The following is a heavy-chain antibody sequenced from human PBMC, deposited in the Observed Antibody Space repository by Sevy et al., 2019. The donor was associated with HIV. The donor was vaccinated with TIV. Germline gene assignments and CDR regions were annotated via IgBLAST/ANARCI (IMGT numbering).Heavy chain of an antibody. D-gene: IGHD6-13*01. CDR3: ARSRGYSSSWYGGGLYYFDY. CDR2: ISAYNGNT. J-gene: IGHJ4*02. CDR1: GYTFTSYG. Sequence: ASVKVSCKASGYTFTSYGISWVRQAPGQGLEWMGWISAYNGNTNYAQKLQGRVTMTTDTSTSTAYMGLRSLRSDDTAVYYCARSRGYSSSWYGGGLYYFDYWGQGTLVTVSS. V-gene: IGHV1-18*04.